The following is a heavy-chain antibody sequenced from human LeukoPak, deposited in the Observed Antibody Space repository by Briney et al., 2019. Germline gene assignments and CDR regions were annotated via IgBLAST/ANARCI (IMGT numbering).Heavy chain of an antibody. CDR3: ARDRGSTGYYYLDS. D-gene: IGHD6-19*01. J-gene: IGHJ4*02. Sequence: PSETLSLTCSVSGGPVTEYYWSWIRQPPGKGLEWIGYIYHTGSTNYSPSLKSRVTMSVDASRNQFSLKLVSVTAADTAVYYCARDRGSTGYYYLDSWGQGILVTSPQ. CDR1: GGPVTEYY. V-gene: IGHV4-59*02. CDR2: IYHTGST.